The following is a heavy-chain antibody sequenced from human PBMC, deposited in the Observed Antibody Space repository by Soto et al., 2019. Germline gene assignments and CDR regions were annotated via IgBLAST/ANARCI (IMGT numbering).Heavy chain of an antibody. CDR2: INPSSGTT. Sequence: VASVKVSCKASGYSFTGNYIHWVRQTPGQGLEWMGWINPSSGTTHYAQNFHARVTMTRDTSISTAYMQLNRLRSDDTGVYFCAREDTSDWGPFHYWGQGTLVTVSS. D-gene: IGHD3-9*01. CDR1: GYSFTGNY. V-gene: IGHV1-2*02. J-gene: IGHJ4*02. CDR3: AREDTSDWGPFHY.